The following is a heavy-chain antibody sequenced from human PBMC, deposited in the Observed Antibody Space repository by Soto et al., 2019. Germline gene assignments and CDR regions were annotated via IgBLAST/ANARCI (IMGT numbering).Heavy chain of an antibody. Sequence: ASVKVSCKASGYTFTSYDINWVRQATGQGLEWMGWMNPNSGNTGYAQKIQGRVTMTRNTSISTAYMELSSLISEDTAVYYCASPARNYDFWSGYSFDIWGQGTMVTVSS. D-gene: IGHD3-3*01. CDR1: GYTFTSYD. J-gene: IGHJ3*02. V-gene: IGHV1-8*01. CDR3: ASPARNYDFWSGYSFDI. CDR2: MNPNSGNT.